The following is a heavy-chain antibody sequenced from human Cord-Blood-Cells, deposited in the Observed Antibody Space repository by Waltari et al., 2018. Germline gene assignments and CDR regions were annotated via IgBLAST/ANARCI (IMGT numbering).Heavy chain of an antibody. CDR1: GFTVSRNY. CDR3: ARDDSDCSSTSCYSGGAIDI. Sequence: EVQRVESGGGLIKLGGSLGLSCAAPGFTVSRNYMGWFARAPGKGLELVSVIYSGGSTYYADSVKGRFTISRDNTKNTLYLQMNSLRAEDTPVYYCARDDSDCSSTSCYSGGAIDIWCQGTMVTVSS. CDR2: IYSGGST. V-gene: IGHV3-53*01. D-gene: IGHD2-2*02. J-gene: IGHJ3*02.